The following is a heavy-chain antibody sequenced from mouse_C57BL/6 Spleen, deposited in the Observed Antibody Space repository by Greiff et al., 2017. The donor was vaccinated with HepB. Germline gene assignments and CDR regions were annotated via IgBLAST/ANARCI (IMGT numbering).Heavy chain of an antibody. CDR3: ARERDHYYGSSRYFDV. CDR1: GFTFSSYA. J-gene: IGHJ1*03. V-gene: IGHV5-4*01. Sequence: EVKLVESGGGLVKPGGSLKLSCAASGFTFSSYAMSWVRQTPEKRLEWVATISDGGSYTYYPDNVKGRFTISRDNAKNNLYLQMSHLKSEDTAMYYCARERDHYYGSSRYFDVWGTGTTVTVSS. D-gene: IGHD1-1*01. CDR2: ISDGGSYT.